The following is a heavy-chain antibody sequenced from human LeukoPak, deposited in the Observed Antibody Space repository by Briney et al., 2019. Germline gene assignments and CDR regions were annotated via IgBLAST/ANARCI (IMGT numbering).Heavy chain of an antibody. Sequence: SETLSLTCTVSGCSMMSYYRSWIRQPPGKGLEWIWYVSYSGSTNHNPSLQSRVTIFLNTYNNQFSLKVTSVTAADTAMYFCARAGGYSSPRALWGRGTLVTVSS. CDR1: GCSMMSYY. CDR3: ARAGGYSSPRAL. J-gene: IGHJ2*01. CDR2: VSYSGST. D-gene: IGHD5-18*01. V-gene: IGHV4-59*01.